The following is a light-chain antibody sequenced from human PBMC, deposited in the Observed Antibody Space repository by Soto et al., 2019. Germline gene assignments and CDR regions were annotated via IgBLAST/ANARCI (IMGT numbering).Light chain of an antibody. CDR1: QSINSW. V-gene: IGKV1-5*03. J-gene: IGKJ1*01. CDR2: KAS. CDR3: QHYNSYSPRT. Sequence: DIQMTQSPSTLSASVGDRVTITCRASQSINSWLAWYQQKPGKAPKLLIYKASSLESGVPTRFSGSGAGTECSLTISSLQPDDFATYYCQHYNSYSPRTFGQGTKVEIK.